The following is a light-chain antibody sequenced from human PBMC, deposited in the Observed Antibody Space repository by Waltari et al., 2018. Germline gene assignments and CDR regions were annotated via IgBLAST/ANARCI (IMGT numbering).Light chain of an antibody. V-gene: IGLV7-46*01. Sequence: QAVVTQEPSLTVSPGGTVTLTCDSSPGAVTTGHFPSWFQQKPGQDPGSLICDTSIKQSWTPARFAGSLLGGRAALTLSGAQPEDEAEYYCLLFYGGARTFGGGTKLTVL. CDR2: DTS. CDR1: PGAVTTGHF. CDR3: LLFYGGART. J-gene: IGLJ2*01.